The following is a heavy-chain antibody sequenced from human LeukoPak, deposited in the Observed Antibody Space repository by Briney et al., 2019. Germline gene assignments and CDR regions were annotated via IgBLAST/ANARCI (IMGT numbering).Heavy chain of an antibody. CDR3: ASRRSVYAKRNAFDI. CDR1: GGSFSGYY. Sequence: SETLSLTCAVYGGSFSGYYWSWIRQPPGKGLEWIGEINHSGSTNYNPSLKSRVTIPVDTSKNQFSLKLSSVTAADTAVYYCASRRSVYAKRNAFDIWGQGTMVTVSS. V-gene: IGHV4-34*01. J-gene: IGHJ3*02. CDR2: INHSGST. D-gene: IGHD1-14*01.